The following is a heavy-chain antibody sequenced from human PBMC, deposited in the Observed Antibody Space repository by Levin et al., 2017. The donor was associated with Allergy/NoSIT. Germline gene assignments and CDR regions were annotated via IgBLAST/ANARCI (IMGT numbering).Heavy chain of an antibody. CDR2: MNPESGNT. V-gene: IGHV1-8*01. CDR3: ARDPPNFGVWSAIGSSETNHYHAMDV. J-gene: IGHJ6*02. Sequence: PEASVKVSCKASGYTFTNYDINWVRQATGQGPEWMGWMNPESGNTGNAQKFQGRINMTRNTSINTAYMELSGLTSEDTAVYYCARDPPNFGVWSAIGSSETNHYHAMDVWGQGSTVTVSS. D-gene: IGHD3-3*01. CDR1: GYTFTNYD.